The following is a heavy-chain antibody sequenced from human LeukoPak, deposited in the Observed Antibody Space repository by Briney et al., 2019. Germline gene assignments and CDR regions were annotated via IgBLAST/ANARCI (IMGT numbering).Heavy chain of an antibody. D-gene: IGHD5-24*01. Sequence: SVKVSCKASGGTFSSYAISWVRQAPGQGLEWMGGIIPIFGTANYAQKFQGRVTITADESTSTAYMELSSLRSEDTAVYYCARDYIRRDGYIYDAFGIWGQGTMVTVSS. CDR1: GGTFSSYA. CDR3: ARDYIRRDGYIYDAFGI. V-gene: IGHV1-69*13. CDR2: IIPIFGTA. J-gene: IGHJ3*02.